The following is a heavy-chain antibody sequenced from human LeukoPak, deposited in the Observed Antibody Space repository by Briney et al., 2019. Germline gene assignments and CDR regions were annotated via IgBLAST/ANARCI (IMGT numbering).Heavy chain of an antibody. J-gene: IGHJ6*04. CDR1: GFTFSSYT. Sequence: GGSLRLSCAASGFTFSSYTMNWVRRAPGKGLEWVSSISSSSSYIYYADSVKGRFTVSRDNAKNSLYLQMNSLRAEDMAVYYCARDPGGYSSGGELDVWGKGTTVTISS. CDR2: ISSSSSYI. CDR3: ARDPGGYSSGGELDV. D-gene: IGHD6-19*01. V-gene: IGHV3-21*01.